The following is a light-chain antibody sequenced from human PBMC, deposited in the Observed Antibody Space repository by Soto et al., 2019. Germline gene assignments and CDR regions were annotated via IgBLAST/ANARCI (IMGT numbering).Light chain of an antibody. Sequence: EIVMTQSPGTLSLSPGERATLSCRASRSLSSSYVVWYQQKPGQAPRLLIYAASRRATGIPDSFSGSGSALEYTRTETEVLPEDYSVYYCKSQGTFGQGTKLEIK. V-gene: IGKV3-20*01. CDR2: AAS. CDR3: KSQGT. J-gene: IGKJ2*01. CDR1: RSLSSSY.